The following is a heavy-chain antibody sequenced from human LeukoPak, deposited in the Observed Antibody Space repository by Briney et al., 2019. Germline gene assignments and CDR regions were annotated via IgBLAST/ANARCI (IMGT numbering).Heavy chain of an antibody. CDR2: INPSGGST. CDR3: AREPPSPYYYDSSGCIDY. Sequence: GASVKVSCKASGYTFTSYYMHWVRQAPGQGLGWMGIINPSGGSTSYAQKFQGRVTMTRDTSTSTVYMELSSLRSEDTAVYYCAREPPSPYYYDSSGCIDYWGQGTLVTVSS. V-gene: IGHV1-46*01. CDR1: GYTFTSYY. J-gene: IGHJ4*02. D-gene: IGHD3-22*01.